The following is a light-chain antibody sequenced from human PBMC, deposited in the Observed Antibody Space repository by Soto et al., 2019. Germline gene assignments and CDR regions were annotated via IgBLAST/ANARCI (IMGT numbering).Light chain of an antibody. CDR1: QSIGAS. CDR2: KAS. J-gene: IGKJ4*01. Sequence: DIQMTQSPSTLYASVGDRVTITCRASQSIGASLAWFQQKPGKAPNLLIYKASSLESGVPSRFSGSGSGTEFTLTINTLQPDDFATYYCQQHNRSLLTFGGGTKVEIK. CDR3: QQHNRSLLT. V-gene: IGKV1-5*03.